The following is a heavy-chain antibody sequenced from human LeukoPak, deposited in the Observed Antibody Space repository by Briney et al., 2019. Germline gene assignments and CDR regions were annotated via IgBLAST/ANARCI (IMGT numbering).Heavy chain of an antibody. CDR1: GYTFTSYA. J-gene: IGHJ6*02. V-gene: IGHV1-3*01. Sequence: ASVKVSCKASGYTFTSYAMHWVRQAPGQRLEWMGWINAGNGNTKYSQKFQGRVTITRDTSASTAYMELSSLRSEDTAVYYCASGLQGAASAPHYYYGMDVWGQGTTVTVSS. CDR3: ASGLQGAASAPHYYYGMDV. D-gene: IGHD1-26*01. CDR2: INAGNGNT.